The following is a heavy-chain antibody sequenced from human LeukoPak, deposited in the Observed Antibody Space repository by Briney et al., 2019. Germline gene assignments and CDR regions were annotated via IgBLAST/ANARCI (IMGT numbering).Heavy chain of an antibody. J-gene: IGHJ5*02. CDR2: ISGSGGST. CDR1: GFTFSSYA. Sequence: GGSLGLSCAAFGFTFSSYAMSWVRQAPGKGLEWVSAISGSGGSTYYADSVKGRFTISRDNSKNTLYLQMNSLRAEDTAVYYCAKDRTMIVVANWFDPWGQGTLVTVSS. D-gene: IGHD3-22*01. CDR3: AKDRTMIVVANWFDP. V-gene: IGHV3-23*01.